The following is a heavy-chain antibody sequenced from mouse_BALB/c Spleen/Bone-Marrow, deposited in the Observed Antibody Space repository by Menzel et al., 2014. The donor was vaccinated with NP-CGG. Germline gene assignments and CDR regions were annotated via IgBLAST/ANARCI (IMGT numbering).Heavy chain of an antibody. J-gene: IGHJ3*01. D-gene: IGHD2-1*01. CDR1: GYTFTDYA. V-gene: IGHV1-67*01. CDR3: ASPIYYGNYEGFAY. CDR2: ISTYSGNT. Sequence: VHLVESGPELVRPGVSVKISCKGSGYTFTDYAMHWGKQSHAKSLEGIGVISTYSGNTNYNQKFKGKATMTVDKSSSTAYIELARLTSEDSAIYYCASPIYYGNYEGFAYWGQGTLVTVSA.